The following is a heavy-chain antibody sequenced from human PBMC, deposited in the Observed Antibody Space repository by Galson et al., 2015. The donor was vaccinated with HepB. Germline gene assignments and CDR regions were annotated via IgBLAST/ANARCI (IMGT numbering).Heavy chain of an antibody. CDR2: ISWDGGST. D-gene: IGHD3-22*01. Sequence: SLRLSCAASGFTFDDYTMHWVRQAPGKGLEWVSLISWDGGSTYYADSVKGRFTISRDNSKNSLYLQMNSLRTEDTALYYCAKEDSLGLGGMDVWGQGTTVTVSS. J-gene: IGHJ6*02. CDR1: GFTFDDYT. V-gene: IGHV3-43*01. CDR3: AKEDSLGLGGMDV.